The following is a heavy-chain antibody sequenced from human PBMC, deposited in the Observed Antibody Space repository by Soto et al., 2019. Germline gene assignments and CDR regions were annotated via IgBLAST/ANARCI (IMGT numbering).Heavy chain of an antibody. D-gene: IGHD6-6*01. CDR3: WTGGQLVRNGGY. Sequence: QVQMVESGGGVVQPGSSLRLSCAASGFTFSTYAIHWVRQAPGKGLEWVAVVWYDGNNKYYVDSVKGRFTISRDNSKNTVSLQMNSLRAEDTGVYYCWTGGQLVRNGGYWGQGTLVTVSS. J-gene: IGHJ4*02. V-gene: IGHV3-33*03. CDR1: GFTFSTYA. CDR2: VWYDGNNK.